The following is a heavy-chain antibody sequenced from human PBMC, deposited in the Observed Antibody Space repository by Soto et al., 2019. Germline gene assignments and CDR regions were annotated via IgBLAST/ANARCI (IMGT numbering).Heavy chain of an antibody. CDR2: ISGSGGST. Sequence: PGGSLRLSCAASGFTFSSYAMSWVRQAPGKGLEWVSAISGSGGSTYYADSVKGRFTISRDNSKNTLYLQMNSLRAEDTAVYYCAKVPYYDILTGYQGPPYYFDYWGQGTLVTVSS. CDR3: AKVPYYDILTGYQGPPYYFDY. V-gene: IGHV3-23*01. D-gene: IGHD3-9*01. J-gene: IGHJ4*02. CDR1: GFTFSSYA.